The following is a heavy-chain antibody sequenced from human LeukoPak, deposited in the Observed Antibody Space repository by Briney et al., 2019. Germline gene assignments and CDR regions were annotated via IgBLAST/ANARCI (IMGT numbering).Heavy chain of an antibody. Sequence: LAGGSLRLSCAASGFTFSSYAMNWVRQAPGKGLEWVSAIRGSGGTTYYADSVKGRFTISRDNSKNTLYLQMNSLRAEDTAVYYCAKAENDIRTVAAANDPWGQGTLVTVSS. D-gene: IGHD6-13*01. V-gene: IGHV3-23*01. CDR2: IRGSGGTT. CDR1: GFTFSSYA. J-gene: IGHJ5*02. CDR3: AKAENDIRTVAAANDP.